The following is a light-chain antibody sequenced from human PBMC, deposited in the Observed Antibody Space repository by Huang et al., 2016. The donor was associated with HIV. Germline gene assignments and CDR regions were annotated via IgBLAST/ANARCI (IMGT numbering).Light chain of an antibody. CDR3: QEYNNWSRKGEYT. CDR2: GAS. J-gene: IGKJ2*01. V-gene: IGKV3-15*01. CDR1: QSISSN. Sequence: EIIMTQSPATLSVSPGERATLSCRASQSISSNLAWYQHKFGQAPRLLIYGASTRATGIPARFSGGGSGTEFTLTINSLQSEDFAIYYCQEYNNWSRKGEYTFGQGTKLEIK.